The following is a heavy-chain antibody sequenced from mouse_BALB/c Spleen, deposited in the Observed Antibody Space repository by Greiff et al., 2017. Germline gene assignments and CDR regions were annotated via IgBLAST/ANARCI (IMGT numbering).Heavy chain of an antibody. J-gene: IGHJ2*01. CDR1: GYAFTNYL. Sequence: LQESGAELVRPGTSVKVSCKASGYAFTNYLIEWVKQRPGQGLEWIGVINPGSGGTNYNEKFKGKATLTADKSSSTAYMQLSSLTSDDSAVYFCARGEGDVGYFDYWGQGTTLTVSS. CDR3: ARGEGDVGYFDY. D-gene: IGHD3-3*01. CDR2: INPGSGGT. V-gene: IGHV1-54*03.